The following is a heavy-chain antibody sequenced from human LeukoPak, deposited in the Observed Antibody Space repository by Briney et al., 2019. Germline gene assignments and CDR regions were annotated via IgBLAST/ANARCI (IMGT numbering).Heavy chain of an antibody. J-gene: IGHJ3*02. Sequence: GASVKVSCKASGYTFTSYAMNRVRQAPGQGLEWMGWINTNTGNPTYAQGFTGRFVFSLDTSVSTAYLQISSLKAEDTAVYYCARDGGPDRYDSSGYPIWGQGTMVTVSS. V-gene: IGHV7-4-1*02. CDR2: INTNTGNP. D-gene: IGHD3-22*01. CDR3: ARDGGPDRYDSSGYPI. CDR1: GYTFTSYA.